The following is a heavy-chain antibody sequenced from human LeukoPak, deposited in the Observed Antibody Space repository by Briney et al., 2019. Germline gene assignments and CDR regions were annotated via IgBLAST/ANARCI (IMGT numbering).Heavy chain of an antibody. V-gene: IGHV3-30*18. J-gene: IGHJ4*02. CDR3: AKERSGAEDYFDY. Sequence: GGSLRLSCAASGFDFSSYGMHWVRQAPGKGLEWVALISYDGSNKYYADSVKGRFTISRDNSKNTLYLQMNSLRAEDTAVYYCAKERSGAEDYFDYWGQGTLVTVSS. D-gene: IGHD1-26*01. CDR2: ISYDGSNK. CDR1: GFDFSSYG.